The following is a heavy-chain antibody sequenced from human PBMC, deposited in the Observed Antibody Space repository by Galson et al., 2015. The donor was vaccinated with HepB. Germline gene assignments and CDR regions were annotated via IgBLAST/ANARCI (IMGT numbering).Heavy chain of an antibody. CDR1: GGSISSRNW. Sequence: SETLSLTCAVSGGSISSRNWWSWVRQPPGKGLEWIGETYPSGTTSGTTNYNPSLKSRITISIDKSKNQFFLKLSSVTAADTALYYCAREGGYTNYYYGMDVWGQGTTVIVSS. CDR2: TYPSGTTSGTT. V-gene: IGHV4-4*02. D-gene: IGHD5-18*01. CDR3: AREGGYTNYYYGMDV. J-gene: IGHJ6*02.